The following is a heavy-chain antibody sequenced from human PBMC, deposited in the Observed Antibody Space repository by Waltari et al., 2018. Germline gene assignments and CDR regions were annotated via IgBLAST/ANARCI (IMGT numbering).Heavy chain of an antibody. CDR1: GGSISSYY. CDR3: ARGGYYYEFDY. V-gene: IGHV4-59*01. CDR2: IYYNGST. Sequence: QVQLQESGPGLVKPSETLSLTCTVSGGSISSYYWSWIRQPPGKGLEWIGYIYYNGSTNYNPSLKSRVTISVDTSKNQFSLKLSSVTAADTAVYYCARGGYYYEFDYWGQGTLVTVSS. J-gene: IGHJ4*02. D-gene: IGHD3-22*01.